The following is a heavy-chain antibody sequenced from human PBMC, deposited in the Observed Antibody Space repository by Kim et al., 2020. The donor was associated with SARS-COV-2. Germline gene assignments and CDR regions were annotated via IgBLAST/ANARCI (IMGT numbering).Heavy chain of an antibody. J-gene: IGHJ6*02. V-gene: IGHV7-4-1*02. CDR3: ARDVNPYGMDV. Sequence: TYSQGFPGRFVFSLDTSVSTAYLQINSLEAEDSAVYYCARDVNPYGMDVWGQGTTVTVSS.